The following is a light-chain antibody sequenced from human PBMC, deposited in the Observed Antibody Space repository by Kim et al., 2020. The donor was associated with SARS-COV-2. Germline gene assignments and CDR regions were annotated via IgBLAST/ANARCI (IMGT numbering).Light chain of an antibody. CDR2: GSS. Sequence: SPGQTATLSCRASQSVSSNVAWYQQKPGQAPRLLIYGSSTRATGIPARFSGSGSGTDFTLTISSLQSEDLAVYHCQQYDGWPPWTFGQGTKVDIK. CDR1: QSVSSN. V-gene: IGKV3-15*01. CDR3: QQYDGWPPWT. J-gene: IGKJ1*01.